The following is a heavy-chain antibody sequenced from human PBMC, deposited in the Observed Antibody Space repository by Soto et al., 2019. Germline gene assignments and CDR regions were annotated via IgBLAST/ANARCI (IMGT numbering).Heavy chain of an antibody. CDR1: GYTFTSYG. J-gene: IGHJ4*02. V-gene: IGHV1-18*04. CDR2: ISAYNGNT. Sequence: ASVKVSCKASGYTFTSYGISWVRQAPGQGLEWMGWISAYNGNTNYAQKLQGRVNMTTDTSTSTAYMERRSLRADDTAVYYWARGLYSSSWSDFDYWGQGTLVTFSA. D-gene: IGHD6-13*01. CDR3: ARGLYSSSWSDFDY.